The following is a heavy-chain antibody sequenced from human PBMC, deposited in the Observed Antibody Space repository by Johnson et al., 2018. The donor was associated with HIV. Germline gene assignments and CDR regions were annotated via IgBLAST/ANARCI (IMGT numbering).Heavy chain of an antibody. Sequence: VQLLESGGGLVQPGGSLRLSCAASGFTVSSYYMSWVRQAPGKGLEWVSVLFSGGSIYFADSVKGRFTISRDNSKNTLYLQMNSLRAEDTAVYYCARVPSGTPSSIWGQGTKVTVS. CDR1: GFTVSSYY. J-gene: IGHJ3*02. V-gene: IGHV3-66*01. CDR3: ARVPSGTPSSI. CDR2: LFSGGSI. D-gene: IGHD1-1*01.